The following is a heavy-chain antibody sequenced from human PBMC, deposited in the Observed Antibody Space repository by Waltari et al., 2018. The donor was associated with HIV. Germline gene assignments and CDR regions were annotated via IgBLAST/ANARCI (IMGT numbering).Heavy chain of an antibody. D-gene: IGHD3-16*01. CDR3: ARRGDGSDAFDI. Sequence: QVQLQASGPGLVKPSETLSLTCTVSGGSLSSYYWSWFRQPPGKGLGWIGYINYSGSTNYNPALKSRVTISVNTSKNQFALKLSSVTAADTAVYYCARRGDGSDAFDIWGQGTMVTVSS. CDR1: GGSLSSYY. V-gene: IGHV4-59*01. J-gene: IGHJ3*02. CDR2: INYSGST.